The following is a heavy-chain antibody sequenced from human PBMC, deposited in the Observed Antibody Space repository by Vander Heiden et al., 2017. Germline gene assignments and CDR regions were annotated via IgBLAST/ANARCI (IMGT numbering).Heavy chain of an antibody. CDR1: GGSFSGYY. V-gene: IGHV4-34*01. Sequence: QVQLQQWCAGLLKPSETLSLTCAVYGGSFSGYYWSWIRQPPGKGLEWIGEINHSGSTNYNPSRNSRVTISVDTSKNQGSMKLSSVNDADTAVYYCARGGVVVTAPHHWFDHCCQGTLVNVCS. CDR3: ARGGVVVTAPHHWFDH. J-gene: IGHJ5*02. CDR2: INHSGST. D-gene: IGHD2-21*02.